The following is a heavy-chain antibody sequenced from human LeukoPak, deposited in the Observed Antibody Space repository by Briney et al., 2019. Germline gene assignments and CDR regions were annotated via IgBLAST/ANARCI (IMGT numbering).Heavy chain of an antibody. V-gene: IGHV3-48*01. J-gene: IGHJ4*02. CDR1: GFTFSSYS. Sequence: GGSLRLSCAASGFTFSSYSMNWVRQAPGRGLEWVSYISSSSSTIYYADSVKGRFTISRDNAKNSLYLQMNSLRAEDTAVYYCARDSAGYYDYVWGSCRCFDYWGQGTLVTVSS. CDR3: ARDSAGYYDYVWGSCRCFDY. CDR2: ISSSSSTI. D-gene: IGHD3-16*02.